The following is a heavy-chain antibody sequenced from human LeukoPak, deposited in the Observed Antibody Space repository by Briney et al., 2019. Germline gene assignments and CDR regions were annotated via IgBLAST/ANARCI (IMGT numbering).Heavy chain of an antibody. D-gene: IGHD2-8*01. J-gene: IGHJ4*02. CDR2: IYPGDSDT. Sequence: GESLKISCKGSGYSFTSYWIGWVRQMPGKGLEWMGIIYPGDSDTRYSPSFQGQVTISADKSISTAYLQWSSLKASDAAMYYCARSYCTNGVCQPALLDYWGQGTLVTVSS. CDR3: ARSYCTNGVCQPALLDY. CDR1: GYSFTSYW. V-gene: IGHV5-51*01.